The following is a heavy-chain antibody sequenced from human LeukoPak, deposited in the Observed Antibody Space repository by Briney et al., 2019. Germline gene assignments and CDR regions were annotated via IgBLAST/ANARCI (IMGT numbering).Heavy chain of an antibody. Sequence: GGSLRLSCAASGFTFSSYSMNWVRQAPGKGLEWVSSISSSSSYIYYADSVKGRFTISRDNAKNSLYLQMNSLRAEDTAVYYCARDLSGYSSSWPLPLNYYGMDVWGQGTTVTVSS. D-gene: IGHD6-13*01. CDR1: GFTFSSYS. CDR2: ISSSSSYI. J-gene: IGHJ6*02. CDR3: ARDLSGYSSSWPLPLNYYGMDV. V-gene: IGHV3-21*01.